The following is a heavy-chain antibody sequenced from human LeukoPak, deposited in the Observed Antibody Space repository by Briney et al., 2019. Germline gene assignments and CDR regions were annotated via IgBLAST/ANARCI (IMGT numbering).Heavy chain of an antibody. V-gene: IGHV1-18*01. CDR3: ARVVLRFLEWSLDSDY. CDR2: ISAYIGNT. Sequence: ASVKVSCKASGYTFTSYGISWVRQAPGQGLEWMGWISAYIGNTNYAQKLQGRVTMTTDTSTSTAYMELRSLRSDDTAVYYCARVVLRFLEWSLDSDYWGQGTLVTVSS. CDR1: GYTFTSYG. D-gene: IGHD3-3*01. J-gene: IGHJ4*02.